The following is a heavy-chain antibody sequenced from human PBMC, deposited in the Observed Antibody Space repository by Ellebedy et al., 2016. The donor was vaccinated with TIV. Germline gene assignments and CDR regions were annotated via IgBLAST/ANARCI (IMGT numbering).Heavy chain of an antibody. CDR2: IDSGDST. Sequence: GESLKISXAASGFTVRSNCMTWVRQAPGKGLQWVSVIDSGDSTYYADSVKGRFTVSRDNSKNTLYLQMNSLRAEDTAVYYCVRESTSELLYFDYWGQGTLVTVSS. V-gene: IGHV3-53*01. D-gene: IGHD1-7*01. J-gene: IGHJ4*02. CDR3: VRESTSELLYFDY. CDR1: GFTVRSNC.